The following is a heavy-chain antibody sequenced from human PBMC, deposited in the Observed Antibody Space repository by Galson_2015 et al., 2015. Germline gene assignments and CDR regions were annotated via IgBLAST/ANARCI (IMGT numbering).Heavy chain of an antibody. CDR2: ISAYNGDT. CDR1: GYTFTSYG. CDR3: ARDYEYQLLGGPYYYYYMDV. J-gene: IGHJ6*03. D-gene: IGHD2-2*01. V-gene: IGHV1-18*01. Sequence: SVKVSCKASGYTFTSYGISWVRQAPGQGLEWMGWISAYNGDTNYAQKLQGRVTMTTDTSTSIAYMELRSLRSDDTAVYYCARDYEYQLLGGPYYYYYMDVWGKGTTVTVSS.